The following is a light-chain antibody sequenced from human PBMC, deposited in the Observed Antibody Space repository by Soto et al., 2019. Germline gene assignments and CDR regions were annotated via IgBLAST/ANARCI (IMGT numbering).Light chain of an antibody. V-gene: IGKV4-1*01. CDR2: WAS. Sequence: DIVMTQSPDSLAVSLGERATINCKSSQSVLYSSNNRNYLAWYQQKPGQPPKLLIYWASTRESGVPDRFSGGGSGTDVTLTISSLQAEDVAVYYCQQYFSSPLTFGQGTKVEIK. CDR3: QQYFSSPLT. CDR1: QSVLYSSNNRNY. J-gene: IGKJ1*01.